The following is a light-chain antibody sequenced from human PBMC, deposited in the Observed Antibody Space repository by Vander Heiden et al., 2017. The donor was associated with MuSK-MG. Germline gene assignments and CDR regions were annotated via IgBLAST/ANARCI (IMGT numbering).Light chain of an antibody. Sequence: QSVLTPPPSVSGTPAQRLTLSCPGSRSIIGAAYDVHCYQQLPATASNLLNYGNSNGPSGVPDRFYGFKAGTSASLAIPGLQAEDEADYYGQSYDSSLRVRAHVVFGGGTKLTVL. CDR1: RSIIGAAYD. CDR3: QSYDSSLRVRAHVV. V-gene: IGLV1-40*01. J-gene: IGLJ2*01. CDR2: GNS.